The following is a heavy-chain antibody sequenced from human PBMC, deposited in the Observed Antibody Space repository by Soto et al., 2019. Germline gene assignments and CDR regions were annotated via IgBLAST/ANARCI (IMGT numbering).Heavy chain of an antibody. Sequence: SETLSLTCTVSGGSISSSSYYWGWIRQPPGKGLEWIGSIYYSGSTYYNPSLKSRVTISVDTSKNQFSLKLSPVTAADTAVYYCASGEISATSYRHYYYYGMDVWGQGTTVTVSS. J-gene: IGHJ6*02. CDR1: GGSISSSSYY. CDR3: ASGEISATSYRHYYYYGMDV. V-gene: IGHV4-39*01. D-gene: IGHD2-15*01. CDR2: IYYSGST.